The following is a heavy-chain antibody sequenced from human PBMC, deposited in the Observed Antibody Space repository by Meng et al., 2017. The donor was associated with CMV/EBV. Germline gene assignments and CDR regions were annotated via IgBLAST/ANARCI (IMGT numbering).Heavy chain of an antibody. CDR1: GGTFSSYA. J-gene: IGHJ6*02. V-gene: IGHV1-69*10. D-gene: IGHD2-2*01. Sequence: SVKVSYKASGGTFSSYAISWVRQAPGQGLERMGGIIPILGIANYAQKFQGRVTITADKSTSTAYMELSSLRSEDTAVYYCASGGLGLGYCSSTSCSYYYGMDVWGQGTTVTVSS. CDR2: IIPILGIA. CDR3: ASGGLGLGYCSSTSCSYYYGMDV.